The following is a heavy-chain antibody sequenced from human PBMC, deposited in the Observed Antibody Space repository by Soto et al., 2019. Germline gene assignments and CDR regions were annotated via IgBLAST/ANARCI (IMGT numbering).Heavy chain of an antibody. CDR1: GGSFSGYY. CDR2: INHSGST. CDR3: ARYPPGEVDY. Sequence: QVQLQQWGAGLLKPSETLSLPCAVYGGSFSGYYWSWIRQPPGKGLEWIGEINHSGSTNYNPSLKSRVTISVDTSKNQFSLKLSSVTAADTAVYDCARYPPGEVDYWGQGTLVTVSS. J-gene: IGHJ4*02. V-gene: IGHV4-34*01. D-gene: IGHD3-16*01.